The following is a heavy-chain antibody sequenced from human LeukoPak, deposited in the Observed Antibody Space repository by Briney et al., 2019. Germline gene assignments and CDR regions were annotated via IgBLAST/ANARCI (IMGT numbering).Heavy chain of an antibody. CDR2: IGAYNGNT. D-gene: IGHD3-3*01. CDR1: GYTFTSYG. CDR3: ARDHDPSYYDFWSGYLGGY. Sequence: ASVKVSCKASGYTFTSYGISWVRQAPGQGLEWMGWIGAYNGNTNYAQKLQGRVTMTTDTSTSTAYMELRSLRSDDTAVYYCARDHDPSYYDFWSGYLGGYWGQGTLVTVSS. J-gene: IGHJ4*02. V-gene: IGHV1-18*01.